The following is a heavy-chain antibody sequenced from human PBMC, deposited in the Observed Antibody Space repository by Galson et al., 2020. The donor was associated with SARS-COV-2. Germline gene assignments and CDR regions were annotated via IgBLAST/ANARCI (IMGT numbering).Heavy chain of an antibody. D-gene: IGHD3-16*01. CDR1: GFTFRTYW. V-gene: IGHV3-74*01. CDR2: INSDGSSA. J-gene: IGHJ6*02. CDR3: AREGEDTWYDYVMDA. Sequence: GESLKISCAASGFTFRTYWMHWVRQVSGKGLEWVSRINSDGSSAIYADSVKGRLTISRDNAMNMPYLHMNSLRVDDTAVYYCAREGEDTWYDYVMDAWGQGTTVTVSS.